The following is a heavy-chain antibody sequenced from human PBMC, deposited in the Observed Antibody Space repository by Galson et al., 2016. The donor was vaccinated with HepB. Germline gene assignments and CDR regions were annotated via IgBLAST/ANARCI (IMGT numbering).Heavy chain of an antibody. J-gene: IGHJ2*01. D-gene: IGHD1-1*01. CDR2: IYYSGRT. CDR3: ARDETTGYFDL. Sequence: SETLSLTCNVSGGSINSHNYYWGWIRQPPGKGLEWIGSIYYSGRTYYNPSLKSRVTISIDTSKNHFSLKLSSVTAADTAVYYCARDETTGYFDLWGHGTLVTVSS. V-gene: IGHV4-39*07. CDR1: GGSINSHNYY.